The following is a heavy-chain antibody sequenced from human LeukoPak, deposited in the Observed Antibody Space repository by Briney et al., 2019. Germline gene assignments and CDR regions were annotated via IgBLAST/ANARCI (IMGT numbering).Heavy chain of an antibody. CDR2: ISSTGSAI. V-gene: IGHV3-48*03. CDR1: GFTFSTFE. CDR3: VRAYHPGGWFDP. Sequence: GGSLRLSCAASGFTFSTFEFNWVRQTPGKGLEWISYISSTGSAIYYADSVKGRFTISRDNDKNSLYLQMNNLRVEDRAMYYCVRAYHPGGWFDPWGQGTLVTVSS. J-gene: IGHJ5*02. D-gene: IGHD2-21*01.